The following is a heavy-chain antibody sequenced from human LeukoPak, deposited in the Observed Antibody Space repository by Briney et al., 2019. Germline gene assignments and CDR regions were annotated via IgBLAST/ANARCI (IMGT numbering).Heavy chain of an antibody. CDR2: INHSGST. J-gene: IGHJ5*02. CDR3: ARGAGRIVVVPAAIHDPAPNWFDP. CDR1: GGSFSGYY. D-gene: IGHD2-2*02. V-gene: IGHV4-34*01. Sequence: KASETLSLTCAVYGGSFSGYYWSWIRQPPGKGLEWIGEINHSGSTNYNPSLKSRVTISVDTSKNQFSLKLSSVTAADTAVYYCARGAGRIVVVPAAIHDPAPNWFDPWGQGTLVTVSS.